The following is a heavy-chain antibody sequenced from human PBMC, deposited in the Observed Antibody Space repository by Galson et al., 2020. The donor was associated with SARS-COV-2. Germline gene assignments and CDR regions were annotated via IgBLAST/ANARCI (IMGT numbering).Heavy chain of an antibody. J-gene: IGHJ4*02. Sequence: SETLSLTCAVYGGSFSGYYWSWIRQPPGKGLEWIGEINHSGSTNYNPSLKSRVTISVDTSKNQFSLKLSSVTAADTAVYYCARGHQAPSGSILDYWGQGTLVTVSS. D-gene: IGHD3-10*01. V-gene: IGHV4-34*01. CDR2: INHSGST. CDR3: ARGHQAPSGSILDY. CDR1: GGSFSGYY.